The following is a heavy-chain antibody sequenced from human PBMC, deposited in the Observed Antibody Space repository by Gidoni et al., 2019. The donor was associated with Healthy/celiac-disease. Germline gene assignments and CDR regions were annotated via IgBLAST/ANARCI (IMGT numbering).Heavy chain of an antibody. V-gene: IGHV3-33*01. Sequence: QVQLVESGGGVVQPGRSLRLSCAASGFTFSSYGMHWVRQAPGKGLEWVAVIWYDGSNKYYADSVKGRFTISRDNSKNTLYLQMNSLRAEDTAVYYCARDPSPTGSYPFDYWGQGTLVTVSS. J-gene: IGHJ4*02. D-gene: IGHD3-16*02. CDR2: IWYDGSNK. CDR1: GFTFSSYG. CDR3: ARDPSPTGSYPFDY.